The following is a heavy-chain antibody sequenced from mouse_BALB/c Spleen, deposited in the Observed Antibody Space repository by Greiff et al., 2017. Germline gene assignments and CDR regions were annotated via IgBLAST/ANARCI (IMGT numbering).Heavy chain of an antibody. CDR1: GFNIKDTY. V-gene: IGHV14-3*02. D-gene: IGHD3-1*01. CDR3: AVSEGYHYYAMDY. J-gene: IGHJ4*01. Sequence: EVQLQQSGAELVKPGASVKLSCTASGFNIKDTYMHWVKQRPEQGLEWIGRIDPANGNTKYEPKFQGKVTITADTSYNTAYLQLSSLTSEDTAVYYCAVSEGYHYYAMDYWGQGTSVTVSS. CDR2: IDPANGNT.